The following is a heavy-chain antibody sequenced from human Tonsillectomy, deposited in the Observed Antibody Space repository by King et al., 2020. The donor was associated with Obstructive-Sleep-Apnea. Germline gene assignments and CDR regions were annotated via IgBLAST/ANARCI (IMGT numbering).Heavy chain of an antibody. CDR2: ISFDGTNK. J-gene: IGHJ6*02. CDR1: GFTFSNNA. Sequence: VQLVESGGGVVQPGRSLRLFCAASGFTFSNNAMHWVRQAPGKGLEWVAVISFDGTNKYYADSVKGRFTISRDNIKDTLYLQMNSLRAEETAVYYCARLMVRGVIPVYYYGMDVWGQGTTVTV. CDR3: ARLMVRGVIPVYYYGMDV. D-gene: IGHD3-10*01. V-gene: IGHV3-30*04.